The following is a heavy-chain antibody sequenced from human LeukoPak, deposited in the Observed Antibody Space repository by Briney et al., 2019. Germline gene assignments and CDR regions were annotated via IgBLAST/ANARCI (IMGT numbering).Heavy chain of an antibody. CDR1: GFTFSDYW. Sequence: GGSLRLSCAASGFTFSDYWMQWVRHAPGKGLVWVPRISNDGSTTDYADSVKGRFTISRDNAKNTLYLQMNSLRAEDTAVYYCARIEIWGQGTLVTVSS. CDR3: ARIEI. CDR2: ISNDGSTT. V-gene: IGHV3-74*01. D-gene: IGHD5-24*01. J-gene: IGHJ4*02.